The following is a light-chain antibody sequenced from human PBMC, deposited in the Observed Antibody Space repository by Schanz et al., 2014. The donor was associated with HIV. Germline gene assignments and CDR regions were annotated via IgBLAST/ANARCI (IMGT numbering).Light chain of an antibody. CDR3: QQYGSSPAT. CDR2: DAS. V-gene: IGKV3-11*01. J-gene: IGKJ1*01. CDR1: QSVSSY. Sequence: EIVMTQSPATLSVSPGERATLSCRASQSVSSYLAWYQQKPGQAPRLLIYDASNRATGIPARFSGSGSGTDFTLTISSLEPEDFAVYYCQQYGSSPATFGQGTKVEI.